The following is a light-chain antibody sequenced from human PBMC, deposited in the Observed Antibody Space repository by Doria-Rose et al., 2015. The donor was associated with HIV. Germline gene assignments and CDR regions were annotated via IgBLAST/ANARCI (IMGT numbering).Light chain of an antibody. V-gene: IGKV3-20*01. CDR1: QSFSSTY. CDR2: DGS. CDR3: HQYGTSWT. Sequence: TQSPGTLSLSPGERATLSCRASQSFSSTYLAWYQQEPGQDPSLLIYDGSTRATGIPDRFSASGSGTDFTLTINRLEPEDFALYYCHQYGTSWTFGQGTKAEI. J-gene: IGKJ1*01.